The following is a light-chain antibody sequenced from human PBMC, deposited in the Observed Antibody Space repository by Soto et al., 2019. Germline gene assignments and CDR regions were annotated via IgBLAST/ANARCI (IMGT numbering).Light chain of an antibody. CDR2: GAS. V-gene: IGKV3-15*01. CDR1: QSVNNN. CDR3: QQYNDWPRG. J-gene: IGKJ1*01. Sequence: EIVMTQSPATLSVSPGERATLSCRASQSVNNNLAWYQQKPGQAPRLLIYGASTRATDIPARFSGGGSWTEFTLTISSLQSEDFAFYYCQQYNDWPRGFGQGTKVEIK.